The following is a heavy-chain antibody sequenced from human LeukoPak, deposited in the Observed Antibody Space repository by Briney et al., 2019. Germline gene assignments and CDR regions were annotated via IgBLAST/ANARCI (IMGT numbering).Heavy chain of an antibody. CDR1: GFTFSSYA. Sequence: GRSLRLSCAASGFTFSSYAMHWVRQAPGKGLEWVAVISYDGSNKYYGDSVKGLFTISRDNSKNTLYLQMNSLRAEDTAVYYCARLAGIAAAGTLSYFDYWGQGTLVTVSS. CDR3: ARLAGIAAAGTLSYFDY. J-gene: IGHJ4*02. CDR2: ISYDGSNK. V-gene: IGHV3-30*04. D-gene: IGHD6-13*01.